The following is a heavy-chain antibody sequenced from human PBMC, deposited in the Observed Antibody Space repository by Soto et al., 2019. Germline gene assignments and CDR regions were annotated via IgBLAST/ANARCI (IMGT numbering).Heavy chain of an antibody. D-gene: IGHD2-15*01. CDR1: GYSFTTHY. CDR3: ARDDLNRGGKYFDY. J-gene: IGHJ4*02. V-gene: IGHV1-18*01. Sequence: ASVKVSCKASGYSFTTHYITWLRQAPGKGLEWVGGISTDRGDTIYPQNLQGRVTMTTDSSTSTVYMELKSLRSDDTAVYYCARDDLNRGGKYFDYWGQGTLVTVSS. CDR2: ISTDRGDT.